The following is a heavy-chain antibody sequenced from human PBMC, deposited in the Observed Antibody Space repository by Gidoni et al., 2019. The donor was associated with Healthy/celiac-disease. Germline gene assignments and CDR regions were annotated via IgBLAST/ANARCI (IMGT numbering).Heavy chain of an antibody. CDR3: ARVASYYYDSSGYQ. D-gene: IGHD3-22*01. V-gene: IGHV1-69*01. J-gene: IGHJ4*02. CDR1: GGSFRSYA. CDR2: IIPIFVTA. Sequence: QVQPVQSGAEVKKPGSSVKVSCKASGGSFRSYAISWVRQAPGQGLEWLGGIIPIFVTANYAQKSQGRVTITADESTSTAYMELSSLRSEDTAVYYWARVASYYYDSSGYQWGQGTLVTVSS.